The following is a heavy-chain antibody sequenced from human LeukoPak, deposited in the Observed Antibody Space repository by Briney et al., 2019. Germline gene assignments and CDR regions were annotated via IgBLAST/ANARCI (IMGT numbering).Heavy chain of an antibody. D-gene: IGHD4/OR15-4a*01. CDR2: IRRDGSDN. V-gene: IGHV3-7*01. J-gene: IGHJ6*04. CDR1: GFSFSQYW. CDR3: ASGWCPPCFGMGD. Sequence: GGSLRLSCVASGFSFSQYWMTWVRQAPGKGLEWVANIRRDGSDNNYVDSVKGRFTISRDNAKNSLYLQMNSLRAEDTAFYYCASGWCPPCFGMGDWGKGTTVPVPS.